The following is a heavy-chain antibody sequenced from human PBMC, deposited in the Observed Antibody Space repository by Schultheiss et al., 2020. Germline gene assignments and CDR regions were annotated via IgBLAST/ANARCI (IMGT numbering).Heavy chain of an antibody. CDR1: GFTFSSYA. CDR2: ISYDGSNK. Sequence: GGSLRLSCAASGFTFSSYAMHWVRQAPGKGLEWVAVISYDGSNKYYADSVKGRFTISRDNAKNSLSLQMNSLKDEDTAVYYCAKTNWGTVDIWGQGTMVTGSS. CDR3: AKTNWGTVDI. D-gene: IGHD7-27*01. V-gene: IGHV3-30-3*02. J-gene: IGHJ3*02.